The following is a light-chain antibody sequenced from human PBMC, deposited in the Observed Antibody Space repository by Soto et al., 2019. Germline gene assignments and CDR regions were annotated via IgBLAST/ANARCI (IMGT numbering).Light chain of an antibody. CDR3: QQLYSLPLT. CDR2: DAS. CDR1: QSLNIY. V-gene: IGKV3-11*01. J-gene: IGKJ4*01. Sequence: EIVLTQSPATLSLSLGERATLSCRAGQSLNIYLAWYQQKPGQAPRLLIYDASIRAAGIPARFSGSGAGTDYTLTISSQEPEDFAVYYCQQLYSLPLTCGGGTMVELK.